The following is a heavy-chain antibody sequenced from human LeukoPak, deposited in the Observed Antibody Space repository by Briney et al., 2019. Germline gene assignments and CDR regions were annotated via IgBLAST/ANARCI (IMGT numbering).Heavy chain of an antibody. CDR1: GGSISSSSYY. CDR3: ARHAPGSVPDTFDY. V-gene: IGHV4-39*01. J-gene: IGHJ4*02. Sequence: PSETLSLTCTVSGGSISSSSYYWGWIRQPPGKGLEWIGGIYHSGSTYYNPSLKSRVTISVDTSKNQFSLKLSSVTAADTAVYYCARHAPGSVPDTFDYWGQGTLVTVSS. D-gene: IGHD4-17*01. CDR2: IYHSGST.